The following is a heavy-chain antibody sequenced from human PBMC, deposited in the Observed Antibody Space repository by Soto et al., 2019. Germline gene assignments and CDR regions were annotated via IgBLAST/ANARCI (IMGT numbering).Heavy chain of an antibody. CDR2: IYLSGST. V-gene: IGHV4-30-2*01. J-gene: IGHJ4*02. D-gene: IGHD3-16*01. Sequence: SETLSLTCAVSGGSISSGGFSWSWIRQPPGKGLEWIGYIYLSGSTYYNPSLKSRVSISLDRSKNQFSLSLTSVTATDTAVYYCARGGDYYFDSWGQGTLVTVSS. CDR1: GGSISSGGFS. CDR3: ARGGDYYFDS.